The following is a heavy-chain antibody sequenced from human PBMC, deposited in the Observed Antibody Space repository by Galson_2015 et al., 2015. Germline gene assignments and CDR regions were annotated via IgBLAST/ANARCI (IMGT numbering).Heavy chain of an antibody. Sequence: SVKVSCKVSGYTLTDLSMHWVRQAPGKGLEWMGGFDPEDGETIYAQKFQGRVTMTEDTSTDTAYMELSSLRSEDMAVYYCATARVYSGYDLGVFDYWGQGTLVTVPS. CDR3: ATARVYSGYDLGVFDY. CDR2: FDPEDGET. V-gene: IGHV1-24*01. D-gene: IGHD5-12*01. J-gene: IGHJ4*02. CDR1: GYTLTDLS.